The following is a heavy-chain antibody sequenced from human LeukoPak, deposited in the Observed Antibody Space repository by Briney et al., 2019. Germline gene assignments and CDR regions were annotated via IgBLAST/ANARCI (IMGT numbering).Heavy chain of an antibody. V-gene: IGHV1-8*01. D-gene: IGHD5-24*01. J-gene: IGHJ4*02. CDR3: ARAVDTQIDH. Sequence: GASVKVSCKASGYTFTSYDINWVRQATGQGLEWMGWMNPNSGNTGYVQKFQGRVTMTRNTSISTAYMELSSLRSEDTAVYYCARAVDTQIDHWGQGTLVTVSS. CDR1: GYTFTSYD. CDR2: MNPNSGNT.